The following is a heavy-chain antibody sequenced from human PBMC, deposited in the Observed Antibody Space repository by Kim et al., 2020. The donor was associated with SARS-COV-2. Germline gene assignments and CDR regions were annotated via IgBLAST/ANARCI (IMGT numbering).Heavy chain of an antibody. D-gene: IGHD6-13*01. CDR3: ARGRKAAAGY. J-gene: IGHJ4*02. Sequence: SETLSLTCAVYGGSFSGYYWSWIRQPPGKGLEWIGEIDHSGTINYNPSLKSRVTISVDTSKNQFSLKLSSVTAADTAVYYCARGRKAAAGYWGQGTLVT. CDR2: IDHSGTI. CDR1: GGSFSGYY. V-gene: IGHV4-34*01.